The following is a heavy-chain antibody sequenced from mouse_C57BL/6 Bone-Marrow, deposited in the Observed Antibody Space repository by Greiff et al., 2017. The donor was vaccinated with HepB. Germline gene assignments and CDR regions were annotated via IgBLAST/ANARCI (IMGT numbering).Heavy chain of an antibody. V-gene: IGHV5-17*01. Sequence: EVQRVESGGGLVKPGGSLKLSCAASGFTFSDYGMHWVRQAPEKGLEWVAYISSGSSTIYYADTVKVRFTISRDNAKNTLFLQMTSLRSEATAMYYCARALYSNYGGFAYWGQGTLVTVSA. J-gene: IGHJ3*01. CDR1: GFTFSDYG. CDR2: ISSGSSTI. CDR3: ARALYSNYGGFAY. D-gene: IGHD2-5*01.